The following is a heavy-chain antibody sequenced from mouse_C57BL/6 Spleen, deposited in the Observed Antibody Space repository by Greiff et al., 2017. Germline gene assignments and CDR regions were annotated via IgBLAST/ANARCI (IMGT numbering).Heavy chain of an antibody. Sequence: QVQLQQPGAELVKPGASVKLSCKASGYTFTSYWMQWVKQRPGQGLEWIGEIDPSDSYTNYNQKFKGKATLTVDTSSSPAYMQLSSLTSEDSAVYYCARGKTGGGPYAMDYWGQGTSVTVSS. D-gene: IGHD4-1*01. J-gene: IGHJ4*01. CDR2: IDPSDSYT. CDR1: GYTFTSYW. CDR3: ARGKTGGGPYAMDY. V-gene: IGHV1-50*01.